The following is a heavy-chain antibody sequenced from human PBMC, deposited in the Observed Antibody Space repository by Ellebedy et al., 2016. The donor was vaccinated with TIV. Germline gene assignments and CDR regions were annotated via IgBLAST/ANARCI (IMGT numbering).Heavy chain of an antibody. CDR3: ARDRGAYGGSYFDY. CDR1: GFTFSNYG. D-gene: IGHD4-23*01. CDR2: IWYDGSKK. Sequence: QIQLVECGGGAVQPGRSLRLSCAASGFTFSNYGIHWVRQAPGTGLEWVALIWYDGSKKHYADSWKGRFTISREHSKNTLFQQMNTLRAEDTAVYYCARDRGAYGGSYFDYWGQGTLVTVSS. V-gene: IGHV3-33*02. J-gene: IGHJ4*02.